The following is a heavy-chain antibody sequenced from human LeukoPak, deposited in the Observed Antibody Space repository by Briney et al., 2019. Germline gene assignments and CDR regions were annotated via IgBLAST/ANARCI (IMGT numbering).Heavy chain of an antibody. V-gene: IGHV4-59*11. Sequence: SETLSHTPTHSGGSITSLDKSWIRQPPGKGLEWIGYIYYSGSTNYNPSLKSRVTISVDTSKNQFSLRLSSVTVTVTAVYYCARSLGYDGSVYLRGFFVLGGGGTVVTVSS. D-gene: IGHD3-22*01. CDR3: ARSLGYDGSVYLRGFFVL. J-gene: IGHJ4*02. CDR1: GGSITSLD. CDR2: IYYSGST.